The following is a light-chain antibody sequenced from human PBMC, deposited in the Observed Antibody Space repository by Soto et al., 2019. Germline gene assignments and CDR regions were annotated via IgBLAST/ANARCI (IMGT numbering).Light chain of an antibody. CDR3: QQYNDWAYT. V-gene: IGKV3-15*01. J-gene: IGKJ2*01. CDR2: DAS. CDR1: QSVSRN. Sequence: EIVMTQSPATLSVSPGERATLSCRASQSVSRNLAWYQQKFGQSPRLLIYDASTRATGIPAGFSGSGSGTEFTLTISSLQSEDFAVYYCQQYNDWAYTFGQGTKLEIK.